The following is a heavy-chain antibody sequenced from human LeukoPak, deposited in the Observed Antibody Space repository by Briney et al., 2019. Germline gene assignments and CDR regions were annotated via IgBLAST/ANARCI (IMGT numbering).Heavy chain of an antibody. V-gene: IGHV4-39*01. Sequence: SETLSLTCTVSGGSISSSSYYWGWIRQPPGKGLEWIGSIYYSGSTYYNPSLKSRVTISVDTSKNQFSLKLSSVTAADTAVYYCARQGGITMIVVVRYFDYWRQGTLVTVSS. J-gene: IGHJ4*02. D-gene: IGHD3-22*01. CDR2: IYYSGST. CDR3: ARQGGITMIVVVRYFDY. CDR1: GGSISSSSYY.